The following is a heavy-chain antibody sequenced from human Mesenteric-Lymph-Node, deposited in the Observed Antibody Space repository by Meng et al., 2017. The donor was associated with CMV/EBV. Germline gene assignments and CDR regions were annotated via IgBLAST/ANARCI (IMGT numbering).Heavy chain of an antibody. D-gene: IGHD6-6*01. CDR3: ARTRAERAPSRAFVSSLCVSDY. CDR2: VYHSEST. CDR1: EW. V-gene: IGHV4-4*02. Sequence: EWLTWVRQPLGRRLGWIGEVYHSESTNYNPSLKSRVTISVDKSKNQFSLKLSSVTAADTAVYYCARTRAERAPSRAFVSSLCVSDYWGQGTLVTVSS. J-gene: IGHJ4*02.